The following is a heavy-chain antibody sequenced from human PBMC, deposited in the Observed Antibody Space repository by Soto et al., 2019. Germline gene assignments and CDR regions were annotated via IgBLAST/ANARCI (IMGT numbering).Heavy chain of an antibody. Sequence: PSETLSLTCSVSGGSISSGYWTWIRQPPGKGLEWIGYIYYGGSINYNPSLKSRVIISVDTAKNQFSLKLSSVTAADTAVYYCARLWFGESLGSYYYYGMDVWGQGTTVTVSS. D-gene: IGHD3-10*01. CDR2: IYYGGSI. J-gene: IGHJ6*02. CDR3: ARLWFGESLGSYYYYGMDV. CDR1: GGSISSGY. V-gene: IGHV4-59*08.